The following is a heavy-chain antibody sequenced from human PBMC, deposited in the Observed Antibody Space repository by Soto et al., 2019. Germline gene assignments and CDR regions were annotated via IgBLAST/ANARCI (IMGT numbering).Heavy chain of an antibody. CDR1: GFTFTNAW. J-gene: IGHJ5*02. D-gene: IGHD2-2*01. V-gene: IGHV3-15*01. Sequence: EVQLVESGGGLVKPGGSLRLSCAAPGFTFTNAWWTWVRQVQGKGREWVGRIRSKTDGGTEDFAAPVKGRFTISRDASKNTLYLEMSSLTTEDTAVYHCTTMGYCSGTSCCSVLESWGQGTLVTVPS. CDR2: IRSKTDGGTE. CDR3: TTMGYCSGTSCCSVLES.